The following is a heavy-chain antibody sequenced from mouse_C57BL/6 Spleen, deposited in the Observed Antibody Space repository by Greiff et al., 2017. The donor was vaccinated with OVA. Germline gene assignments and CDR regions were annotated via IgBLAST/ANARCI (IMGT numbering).Heavy chain of an antibody. V-gene: IGHV1-18*01. CDR3: ARSFYDYDGRAYYFDY. D-gene: IGHD2-4*01. CDR2: INPNNGGT. Sequence: VQLKQSGPELVKPGASVKIPCKASGYTFTDYNMDWVKQSHGKSLEWIGDINPNNGGTIYNQKFKGKATLTVDKSSSTAYMELRSLTSEDTAVYYCARSFYDYDGRAYYFDYWGQGTTLTVSS. J-gene: IGHJ2*01. CDR1: GYTFTDYN.